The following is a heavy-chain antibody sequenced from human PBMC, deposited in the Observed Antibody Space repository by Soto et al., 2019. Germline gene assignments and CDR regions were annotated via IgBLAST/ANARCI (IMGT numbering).Heavy chain of an antibody. J-gene: IGHJ4*02. CDR2: IYYSGST. V-gene: IGHV4-61*01. Sequence: SETLSLTCTVSGGSVSSGSYYWSWIRQPPGKGLEWIGYIYYSGSTNYNPSLKSRVTISVDTSKNQFSLKLSSVTAADTAVHYCARDRGGYDSSGYIFWGQGTLVTVSS. CDR3: ARDRGGYDSSGYIF. CDR1: GGSVSSGSYY. D-gene: IGHD3-22*01.